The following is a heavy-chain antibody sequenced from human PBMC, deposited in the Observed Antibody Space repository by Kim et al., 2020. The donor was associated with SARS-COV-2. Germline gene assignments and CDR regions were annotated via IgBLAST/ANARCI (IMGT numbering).Heavy chain of an antibody. D-gene: IGHD3-3*01. CDR3: AKGHGEEWLSPYYYYYGMDV. CDR1: GFTFSSYA. CDR2: ISGSGGST. J-gene: IGHJ6*02. Sequence: GGSLRLSCAASGFTFSSYAMSWVRQAPGKGLEWVSAISGSGGSTYYADSVKGRFTISRDNSKNTLYLQMNSLRAEDTAVYYCAKGHGEEWLSPYYYYYGMDVWGQGTTVTVSS. V-gene: IGHV3-23*01.